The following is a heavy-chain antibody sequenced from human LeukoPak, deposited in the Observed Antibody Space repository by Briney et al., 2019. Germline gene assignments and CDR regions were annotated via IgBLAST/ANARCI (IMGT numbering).Heavy chain of an antibody. CDR2: IYHSGNT. CDR1: GGSISSYY. CDR3: ARLAYSNRDY. D-gene: IGHD4-11*01. J-gene: IGHJ4*02. V-gene: IGHV4-59*08. Sequence: SETLSLTCTVSGGSISSYYWSWIRQPPGKGLEWVGYIYHSGNTNYNPSLKSRGTVSLDMSKNQFSLKPTSVTAADTAVYYCARLAYSNRDYWGQGTLVTVSS.